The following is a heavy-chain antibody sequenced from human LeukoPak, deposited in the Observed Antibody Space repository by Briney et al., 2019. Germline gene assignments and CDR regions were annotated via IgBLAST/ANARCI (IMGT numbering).Heavy chain of an antibody. CDR1: GGSISSSSAY. CDR3: VSPRGFSYGYFVY. Sequence: SETLSLTCTVSGGSISSSSAYWGWIRQPPGKGLEWIGSIYYSKNTYYNPPLKSRVTISADTSKNQFSLTLGSVSATDTAVYYCVSPRGFSYGYFVYWGQGTLVTVSS. J-gene: IGHJ4*02. D-gene: IGHD5-18*01. CDR2: IYYSKNT. V-gene: IGHV4-39*01.